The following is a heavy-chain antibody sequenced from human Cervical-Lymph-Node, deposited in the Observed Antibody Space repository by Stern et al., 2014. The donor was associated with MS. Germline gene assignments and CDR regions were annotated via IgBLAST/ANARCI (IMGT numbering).Heavy chain of an antibody. J-gene: IGHJ3*01. CDR1: GFTFSNYG. CDR3: TREFGDYHDFDV. CDR2: IWYDGSEK. V-gene: IGHV3-33*01. D-gene: IGHD3-10*01. Sequence: QVQLVESGGDVVQPGRSLRLSCIASGFTFSNYGMHWVRQAPGKGLEWVAVIWYDGSEKYYADSVKGQFAISRDNSKNTLYLQMNSLRAEDTAVYYCTREFGDYHDFDVWGQGTMVTV.